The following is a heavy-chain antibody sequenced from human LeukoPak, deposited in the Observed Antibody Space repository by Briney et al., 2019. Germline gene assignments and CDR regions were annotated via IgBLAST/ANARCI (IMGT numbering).Heavy chain of an antibody. CDR2: IYYSGST. Sequence: SQTLSLTCTVSGGSISSGGYYWSWIRQHPGKGLEWIGYIYYSGSTYYNPSLKSRVTISVDTSKNQFSLKLSSVTAADTAVYYCARGTPVRVDYWGQGTLVTVPS. V-gene: IGHV4-31*03. J-gene: IGHJ4*02. CDR1: GGSISSGGYY. CDR3: ARGTPVRVDY. D-gene: IGHD2-2*01.